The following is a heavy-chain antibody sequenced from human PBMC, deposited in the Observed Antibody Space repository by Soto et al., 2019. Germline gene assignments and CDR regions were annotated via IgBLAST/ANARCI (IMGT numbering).Heavy chain of an antibody. D-gene: IGHD4-17*01. CDR3: ARDFGLYGDYVDY. V-gene: IGHV3-21*01. Sequence: PVGSLRLSCAASGFTFSSYSMNWVRQAPGKGLEWVSSISSSSSYIYYADSVKGRFTISRDNAKNSLYLQMNSLRAEDTAVYYCARDFGLYGDYVDYWGQGTLVTVS. CDR2: ISSSSSYI. J-gene: IGHJ4*02. CDR1: GFTFSSYS.